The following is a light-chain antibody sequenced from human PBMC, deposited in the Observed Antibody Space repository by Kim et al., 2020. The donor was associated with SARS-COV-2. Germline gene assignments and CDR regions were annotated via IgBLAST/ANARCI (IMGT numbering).Light chain of an antibody. J-gene: IGLJ1*01. V-gene: IGLV1-44*01. CDR1: SSNIGSNA. Sequence: QSVLTQPPSESGTPGQRVTISCSGGSSNIGSNAVSWYQQLAGTAPKPLIYRNDQRPSGVPDRFSGSKSGTSASLAISGLQSEDEADYYCAAWDDSLNGYVFGTGTKVTVL. CDR2: RND. CDR3: AAWDDSLNGYV.